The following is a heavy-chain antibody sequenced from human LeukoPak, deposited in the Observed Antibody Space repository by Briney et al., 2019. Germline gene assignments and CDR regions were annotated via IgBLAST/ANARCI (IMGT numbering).Heavy chain of an antibody. CDR1: GFTVNTNY. CDR3: ARVRDGYNAVFDL. Sequence: GGSLRLSCAVSGFTVNTNYVAWVRQAPGXXXXWVSVIYSDGTIYYRSSVRGRFTISRDNSKNTVSLQMNSLRAEDTAVYYCARVRDGYNAVFDLWGQGTLVTVSS. J-gene: IGHJ4*02. CDR2: IYSDGTI. V-gene: IGHV3-53*01. D-gene: IGHD5-24*01.